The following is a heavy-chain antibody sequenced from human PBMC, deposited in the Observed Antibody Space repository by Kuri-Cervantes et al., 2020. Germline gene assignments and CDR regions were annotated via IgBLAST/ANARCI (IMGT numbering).Heavy chain of an antibody. J-gene: IGHJ6*02. CDR2: ISYDGSNK. CDR3: ARDGGSSSWYSLDGGMDV. Sequence: LSLTCAASGFTFSSYGMHWVRQAPGKGLEWVAVISYDGSNKYYADSVKGRFTISRDNSKNTLYLQMNSLRAEDTAVYYCARDGGSSSWYSLDGGMDVWGQGTTVTVSS. CDR1: GFTFSSYG. V-gene: IGHV3-30*19. D-gene: IGHD6-13*01.